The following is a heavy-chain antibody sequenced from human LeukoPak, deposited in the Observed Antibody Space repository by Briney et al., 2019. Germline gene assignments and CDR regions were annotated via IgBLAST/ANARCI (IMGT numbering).Heavy chain of an antibody. J-gene: IGHJ4*02. V-gene: IGHV4-38-2*01. CDR2: IYHSGST. Sequence: SETLSLTCAVSGYSISSGYYWGWIRQPPGKGLEWIGSIYHSGSTYHNPSLKSRVTISVDTSKNQFSLKLSSVTAADTAVYYCARGCRGNCPFDYWGQGTLVTVSS. CDR1: GYSISSGYY. D-gene: IGHD4-23*01. CDR3: ARGCRGNCPFDY.